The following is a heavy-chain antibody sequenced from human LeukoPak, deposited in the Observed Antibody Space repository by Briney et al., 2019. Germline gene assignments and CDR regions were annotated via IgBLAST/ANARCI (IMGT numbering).Heavy chain of an antibody. CDR1: GFTFSSYS. CDR3: ARDYGDLPARVPYFDY. D-gene: IGHD4-17*01. J-gene: IGHJ4*02. CDR2: ISSSSSMI. Sequence: GSLRLSCAASGFTFSSYSMNWVRQAPGKGLEWVSYISSSSSMIYYADSVKGRFTNSRDNAKNSLYLQMKSLRDEDTAIYYCARDYGDLPARVPYFDYWGQGTLVTVSS. V-gene: IGHV3-48*02.